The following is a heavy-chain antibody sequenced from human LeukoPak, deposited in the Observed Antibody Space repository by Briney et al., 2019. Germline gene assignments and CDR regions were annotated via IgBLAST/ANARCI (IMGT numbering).Heavy chain of an antibody. D-gene: IGHD6-13*01. Sequence: ASVKVSCKASGYSFIGYGISWVRQAPGQGLEWMGWIGGNTGNTDYSEKFQGRVTMTKDTSTTTAYLELRGLRSDDTAMYYCARDTSDSWYDIFGDYWGQGTLVTVSS. CDR2: IGGNTGNT. CDR1: GYSFIGYG. CDR3: ARDTSDSWYDIFGDY. J-gene: IGHJ4*02. V-gene: IGHV1-18*01.